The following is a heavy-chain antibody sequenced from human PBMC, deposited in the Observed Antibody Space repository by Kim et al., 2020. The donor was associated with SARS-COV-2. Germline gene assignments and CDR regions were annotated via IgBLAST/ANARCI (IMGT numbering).Heavy chain of an antibody. CDR1: GFTFDDYA. CDR3: AKSADILTGYHSFYYYYG. D-gene: IGHD3-9*01. CDR2: ISWNSGSI. V-gene: IGHV3-9*01. Sequence: GGSLRLSCAASGFTFDDYAMHWVRQAPGKGLEWVSGISWNSGSIGYADSVKGRFTISRDNAKNSLYLQMNSLRAEDTALYYCAKSADILTGYHSFYYYYG. J-gene: IGHJ6*01.